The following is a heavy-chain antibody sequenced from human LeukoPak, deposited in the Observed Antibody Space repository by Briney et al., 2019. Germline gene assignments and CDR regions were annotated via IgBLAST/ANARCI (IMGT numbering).Heavy chain of an antibody. CDR3: ARSRIVGATVLPFDY. Sequence: GGSLRLSCAASGFTFSAFSMNWVRQAPGKGLEWVSAISSSSSDIYYTDSVKGRFTISRDNANNFLYLQVSSLRAEDTAVYYCARSRIVGATVLPFDYWGQGTLVTVSS. D-gene: IGHD1-26*01. CDR1: GFTFSAFS. CDR2: ISSSSSDI. J-gene: IGHJ4*02. V-gene: IGHV3-21*01.